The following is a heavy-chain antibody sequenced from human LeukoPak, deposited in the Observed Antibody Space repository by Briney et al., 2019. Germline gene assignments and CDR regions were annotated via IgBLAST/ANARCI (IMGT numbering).Heavy chain of an antibody. D-gene: IGHD6-19*01. J-gene: IGHJ4*02. CDR2: ISSSSSYI. CDR3: ARGGAVAGSSDY. Sequence: PGGSLRLSCAASGFTFSSYSMNWVRQAPGKGLEWVSSISSSSSYIYYADSVKGRFTISRDNAKNSLYLQMNSLRAEDTAVYYCARGGAVAGSSDYWGQGTLVTVSS. V-gene: IGHV3-21*01. CDR1: GFTFSSYS.